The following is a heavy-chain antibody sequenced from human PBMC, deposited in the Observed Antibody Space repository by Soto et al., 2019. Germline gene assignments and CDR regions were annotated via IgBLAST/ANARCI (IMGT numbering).Heavy chain of an antibody. CDR3: ARESGILTGYSNFDY. D-gene: IGHD3-9*01. CDR2: IYYSGST. CDR1: GGSISSYY. Sequence: SETLSLTCTVSGGSISSYYWSWIRQPPGKGLEWIGYIYYSGSTNYNPSLKSRVTISVDTSKNQFSLKLSSVTAADTAVYYCARESGILTGYSNFDYWGQGTLVTVSS. J-gene: IGHJ4*02. V-gene: IGHV4-59*01.